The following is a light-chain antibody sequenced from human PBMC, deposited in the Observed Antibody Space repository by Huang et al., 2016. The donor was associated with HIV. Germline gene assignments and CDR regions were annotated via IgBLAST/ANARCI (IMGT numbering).Light chain of an antibody. CDR2: GAS. Sequence: EIVMTQSPATLSVSPGERATLSCRASQSVSSDFAWYQQQPGQAPRLLIDGASTRATGIPARFSGSGSVTDFTLTISSLQSEDFAVYYCHQYNNWPQTFGGGTKVEIK. V-gene: IGKV3-15*01. CDR1: QSVSSD. J-gene: IGKJ4*01. CDR3: HQYNNWPQT.